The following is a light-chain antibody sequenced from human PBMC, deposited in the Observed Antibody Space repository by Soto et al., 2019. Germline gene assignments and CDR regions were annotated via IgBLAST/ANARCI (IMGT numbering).Light chain of an antibody. CDR3: QQYLHWPIT. CDR2: GAS. CDR1: QSVSSL. Sequence: EVVMTQSPATLSVSPGEGATLSCRASQSVSSLLAWYQQKPGQAPRLLIYGASPRATGIPARFSGSGSETEFALTISSLQSEDFAVYYCQQYLHWPITFGQGTRLDIK. V-gene: IGKV3-15*01. J-gene: IGKJ5*01.